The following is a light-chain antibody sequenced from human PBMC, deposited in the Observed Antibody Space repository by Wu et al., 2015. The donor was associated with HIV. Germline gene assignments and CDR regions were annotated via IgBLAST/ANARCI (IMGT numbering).Light chain of an antibody. V-gene: IGKV1-39*01. Sequence: DIQMTQSPPSLSASVGDRVTITCRASQSISNYVNWYQQKSGQAPKFLIYGASTLQSGVPSRFSGSGSGTDFTLTISRLQPEDFATYYCQQSYSFPLTFGGGTKVEVK. CDR1: QSISNY. CDR2: GAS. CDR3: QQSYSFPLT. J-gene: IGKJ4*01.